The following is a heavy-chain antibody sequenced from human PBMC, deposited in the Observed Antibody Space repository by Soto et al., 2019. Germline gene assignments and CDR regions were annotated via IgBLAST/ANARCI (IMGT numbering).Heavy chain of an antibody. V-gene: IGHV3-30-3*01. CDR3: ARIQLDTIMALDY. CDR1: GFTFSSYA. Sequence: PGGSLRLSCAASGFTFSSYAMHWVRQAPGKGLEWVAVISYDGSNKYYADSVKGRFTISRDNSKSALNLQMNSLRADDTAVYYCARIQLDTIMALDYWGQGTLVTVSS. CDR2: ISYDGSNK. J-gene: IGHJ4*02. D-gene: IGHD1-1*01.